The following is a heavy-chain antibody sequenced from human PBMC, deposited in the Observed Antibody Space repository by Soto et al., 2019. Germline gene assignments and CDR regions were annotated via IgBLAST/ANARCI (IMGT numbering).Heavy chain of an antibody. Sequence: EVQLLESGGGLVQPGGSLRLSCAASGFIFSNYAMSWVRQAPGNGPEWVSSISDSGNYIEYADSVEGRFTISRDNSKNTLYLQMNSVRAEDTARYYCAKDPQTWGSIWFDPWGQGTQVTVSS. CDR3: AKDPQTWGSIWFDP. V-gene: IGHV3-23*01. D-gene: IGHD7-27*01. J-gene: IGHJ5*02. CDR2: ISDSGNYI. CDR1: GFIFSNYA.